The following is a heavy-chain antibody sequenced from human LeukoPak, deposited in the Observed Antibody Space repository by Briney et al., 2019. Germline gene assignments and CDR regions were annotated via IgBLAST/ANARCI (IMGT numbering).Heavy chain of an antibody. Sequence: GGSLRLSCAGSGFAFSRYSMNWFRQAPGKGLERVSSISSSSSHIFYADSVKGRFTISRDNAKNSLYLQMNSLRAGDTAVYYCARDAQWLVPEGYYYYMDIWGKGITVTVAS. D-gene: IGHD6-19*01. J-gene: IGHJ6*03. V-gene: IGHV3-21*06. CDR2: ISSSSSHI. CDR1: GFAFSRYS. CDR3: ARDAQWLVPEGYYYYMDI.